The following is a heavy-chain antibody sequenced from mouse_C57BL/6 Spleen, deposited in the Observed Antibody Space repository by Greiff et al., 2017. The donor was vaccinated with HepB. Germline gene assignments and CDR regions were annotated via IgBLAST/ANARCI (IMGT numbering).Heavy chain of an antibody. CDR2: IYPGSGST. Sequence: QVQLQQPGAELVKPGASVKMSCKASGYTFTSYWITWVKQRPGQGLEWIGDIYPGSGSTNYNEKFKSKATLTVDTSSSTAYMQLSSLTSEDSAVYYCGTVVATDWYFDVWGTGTTVTVSS. D-gene: IGHD1-1*01. V-gene: IGHV1-55*01. CDR3: GTVVATDWYFDV. CDR1: GYTFTSYW. J-gene: IGHJ1*03.